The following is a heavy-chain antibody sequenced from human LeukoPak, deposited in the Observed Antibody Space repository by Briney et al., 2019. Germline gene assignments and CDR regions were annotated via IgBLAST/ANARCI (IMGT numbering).Heavy chain of an antibody. CDR2: ISSSDSTI. V-gene: IGHV3-48*04. CDR3: AKEVHYYGSGSKGYYFDY. CDR1: GFTFSSYA. J-gene: IGHJ4*02. D-gene: IGHD3-10*01. Sequence: GGSLRLSCAASGFTFSSYAMSWVRQAPGKGLEWVSYISSSDSTIYYADSVKGRFTISRDNAKNSLYLQMNSLRAEDTAVYYCAKEVHYYGSGSKGYYFDYWGQGTLVTVSS.